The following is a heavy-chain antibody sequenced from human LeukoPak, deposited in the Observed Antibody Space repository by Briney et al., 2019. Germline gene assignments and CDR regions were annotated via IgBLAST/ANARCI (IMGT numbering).Heavy chain of an antibody. CDR2: INWNGGST. Sequence: AGGSLRLSCAASGFTFDDYGMSWVRQAPGKGLEWVSGINWNGGSTGYADSVKGRFTISRDNAKNSLYLQMNSLRAEDTALYYCARGPSTSIAALNYYYYMDVWGKGTTVTVSS. V-gene: IGHV3-20*04. D-gene: IGHD6-6*01. J-gene: IGHJ6*03. CDR3: ARGPSTSIAALNYYYYMDV. CDR1: GFTFDDYG.